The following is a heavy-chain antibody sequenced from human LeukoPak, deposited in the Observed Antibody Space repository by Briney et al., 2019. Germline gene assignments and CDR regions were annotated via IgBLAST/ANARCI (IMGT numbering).Heavy chain of an antibody. CDR2: ISSSSSTI. CDR3: AREPTKDRYSSSWYHYFDY. Sequence: QPGGSLRLSCAASGFTFSSYSMNWVRQAPGKGLEWVSYISSSSSTIYYADSVKGRFTISRDNAKNSLYLQMNSLRAEDTAVYYCAREPTKDRYSSSWYHYFDYWGQGTLVTVSS. V-gene: IGHV3-48*01. J-gene: IGHJ4*02. D-gene: IGHD6-13*01. CDR1: GFTFSSYS.